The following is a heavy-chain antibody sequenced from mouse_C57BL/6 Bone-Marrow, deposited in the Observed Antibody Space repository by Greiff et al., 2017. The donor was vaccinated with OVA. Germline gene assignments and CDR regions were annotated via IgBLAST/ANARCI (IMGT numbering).Heavy chain of an antibody. CDR3: TRGYSNYYAMDY. CDR2: IDPETGGP. J-gene: IGHJ4*01. D-gene: IGHD2-5*01. CDR1: GYTFTDYE. Sequence: VKLQQSGAELVRPGASVTLSCKASGYTFTDYEMHWVKQTPVHGLEWIGAIDPETGGPAYNQKFKGKAILTADKSSSTAYMELRSLRSEDSAVYYCTRGYSNYYAMDYWGQGTSVTVSS. V-gene: IGHV1-15*01.